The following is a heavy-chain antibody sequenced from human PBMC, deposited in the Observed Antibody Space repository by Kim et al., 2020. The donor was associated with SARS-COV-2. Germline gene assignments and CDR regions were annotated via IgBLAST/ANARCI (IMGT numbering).Heavy chain of an antibody. CDR3: ARGGCDSIYCYFDL. D-gene: IGHD5-12*01. Sequence: YADSGKGRFTISRDNAKNSLYLQMNSLRGEDTAVYYCARGGCDSIYCYFDLWGRGTLVTVSS. J-gene: IGHJ2*01. V-gene: IGHV3-48*01.